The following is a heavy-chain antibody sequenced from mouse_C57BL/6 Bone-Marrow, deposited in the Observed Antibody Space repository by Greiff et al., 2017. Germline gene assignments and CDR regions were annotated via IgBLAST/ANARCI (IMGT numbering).Heavy chain of an antibody. J-gene: IGHJ3*01. D-gene: IGHD2-2*01. V-gene: IGHV2-2*01. CDR2: IWSGGST. Sequence: QVQLKQSGPGLVQPSQSLSITCTVSGFSLTSYGVHWVRQSPGKGLEWLGVIWSGGSTDYNAAFISRLSISKDNSKSQVFFKMNSLQADDTAIYYCARKDGGYDGLFAYWGQGTLVTVSA. CDR3: ARKDGGYDGLFAY. CDR1: GFSLTSYG.